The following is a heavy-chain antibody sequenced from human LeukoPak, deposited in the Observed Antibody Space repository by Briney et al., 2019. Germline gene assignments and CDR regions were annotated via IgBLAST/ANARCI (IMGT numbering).Heavy chain of an antibody. CDR3: AHLPPEPATAIPVRQYFDY. Sequence: SGPTLVKPTQTLTLTCTFSGFSLSTSGVGVGWIRQPPGKALEWLALIYWNDDKRYSPSLKSRLTITKDTSKNQVVLTMTNMDPVDTATYYCAHLPPEPATAIPVRQYFDYWGQGTLVTVSS. V-gene: IGHV2-5*01. D-gene: IGHD2-2*02. CDR2: IYWNDDK. J-gene: IGHJ4*02. CDR1: GFSLSTSGVG.